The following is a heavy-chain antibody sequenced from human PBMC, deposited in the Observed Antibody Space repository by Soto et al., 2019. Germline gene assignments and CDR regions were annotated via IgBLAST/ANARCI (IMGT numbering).Heavy chain of an antibody. CDR3: VRVGYAYGNDP. Sequence: PGGSLRLSCAASGFTFSDYYMSWIHQAPGKGLEWVSYISPSGGTIYYADSVKGRFTLSRDNAKNSLYLQMNSLRAEDTAVYHCVRVGYAYGNDPWGQGTLVAVSS. D-gene: IGHD3-10*01. J-gene: IGHJ5*02. CDR1: GFTFSDYY. V-gene: IGHV3-11*01. CDR2: ISPSGGTI.